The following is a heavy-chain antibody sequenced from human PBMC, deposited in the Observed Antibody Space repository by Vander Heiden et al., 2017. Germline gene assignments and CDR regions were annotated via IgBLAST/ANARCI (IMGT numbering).Heavy chain of an antibody. D-gene: IGHD1-26*01. CDR3: ARGGSHTHTDGFSF. J-gene: IGHJ3*01. V-gene: IGHV3-33*01. Sequence: QLVESGGGVVQPGTSLRLSCAASGFTFGSYGMDWVRQAPGKGLEWVAVIWYDESKTYYEDAGKGRFTISRDNFKDTLYLEMNSLRAEDSAVYWCARGGSHTHTDGFSFWGQGTMVSVS. CDR1: GFTFGSYG. CDR2: IWYDESKT.